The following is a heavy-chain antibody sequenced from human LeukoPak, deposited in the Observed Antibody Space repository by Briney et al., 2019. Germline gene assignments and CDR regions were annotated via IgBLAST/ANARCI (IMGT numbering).Heavy chain of an antibody. CDR2: IYYSGST. Sequence: SETLSLTCTVSGGSISSYYWSWIRQPPGKGLEWIGYIYYSGSTTYNPSLKSRVTISVDTSMNQFSLKLSSVTAADTAVYYCARHSHTYYYGMDVWGQGTTVTVSS. CDR3: ARHSHTYYYGMDV. J-gene: IGHJ6*02. CDR1: GGSISSYY. V-gene: IGHV4-59*08.